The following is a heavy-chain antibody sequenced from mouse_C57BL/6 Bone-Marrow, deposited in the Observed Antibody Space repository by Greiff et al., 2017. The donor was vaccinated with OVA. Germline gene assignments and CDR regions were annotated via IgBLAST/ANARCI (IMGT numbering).Heavy chain of an antibody. CDR3: VYYGNYEGLYFDY. D-gene: IGHD2-1*01. CDR1: GYTFTSYW. Sequence: QVQLQQPGAELVRPGSSVKLSCKASGYTFTSYWMHWVKQRPIQGLEWIGNIDPSDSETHYNQKFKDKATLTVDKSSSTAYMQLSSLTSEDSAVYYCVYYGNYEGLYFDYWGQGTTLTVSS. J-gene: IGHJ2*01. V-gene: IGHV1-52*01. CDR2: IDPSDSET.